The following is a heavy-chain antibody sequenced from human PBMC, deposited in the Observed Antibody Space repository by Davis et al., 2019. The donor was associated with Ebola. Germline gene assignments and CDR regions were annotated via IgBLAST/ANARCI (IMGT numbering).Heavy chain of an antibody. Sequence: ASVKVSCKASGYTFSDYGISWVRQAPGQGLEWMGWISTYDDNANYAQKLQGRVTMTTNTSTSTAYMEVRSLRSDDTAVYYCARDAGMVVSYYFDYWGQGTLVTVSS. D-gene: IGHD3-22*01. CDR2: ISTYDDNA. CDR3: ARDAGMVVSYYFDY. V-gene: IGHV1-18*01. CDR1: GYTFSDYG. J-gene: IGHJ4*02.